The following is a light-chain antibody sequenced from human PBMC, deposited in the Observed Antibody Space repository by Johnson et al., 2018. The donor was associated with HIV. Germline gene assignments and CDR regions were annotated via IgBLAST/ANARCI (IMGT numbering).Light chain of an antibody. J-gene: IGLJ1*01. CDR2: DNN. CDR1: SSNIGNNY. CDR3: GTWDNSLSAGLPYV. V-gene: IGLV1-51*01. Sequence: QSVLTQPPSVSAAPGQKVTISCSGSSSNIGNNYVSWYQQLPGTAPKLLIYDNNKRPSGIPDRFSGSKSGTSATLGITGLQTGDEADYYCGTWDNSLSAGLPYVFGTGTKVTVL.